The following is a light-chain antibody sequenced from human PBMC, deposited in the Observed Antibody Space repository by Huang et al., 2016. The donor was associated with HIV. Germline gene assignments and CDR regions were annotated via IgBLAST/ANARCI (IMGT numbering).Light chain of an antibody. CDR2: AAT. J-gene: IGKJ3*01. CDR1: PSTTSY. V-gene: IGKV1-39*01. Sequence: DIQMTQSPSSLSASVGDRVTITCRASPSTTSYLNWYQQKPGESPKLLIFAATTLQPGVPSRFSGRGSGTDFTLTISSLQPEDLGTYYCQQSYRTPFTFGPGTKVDIK. CDR3: QQSYRTPFT.